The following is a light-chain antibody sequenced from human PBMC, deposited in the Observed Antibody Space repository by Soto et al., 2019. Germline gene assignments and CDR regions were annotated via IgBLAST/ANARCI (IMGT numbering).Light chain of an antibody. V-gene: IGKV3-20*01. CDR1: QSVSNNY. Sequence: EIVLTQSPATLSVSPGERATLSCRASQSVSNNYLAWYQQKPGQAPRLLIYGASNRATGIPDRFSGSGSGTDFTLTISRLEPEDFAVYYCQQYGSLSWTFGQGTRLAI. CDR2: GAS. J-gene: IGKJ5*01. CDR3: QQYGSLSWT.